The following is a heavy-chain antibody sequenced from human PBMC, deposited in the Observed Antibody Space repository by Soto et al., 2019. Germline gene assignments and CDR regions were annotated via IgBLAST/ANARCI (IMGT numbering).Heavy chain of an antibody. J-gene: IGHJ6*02. D-gene: IGHD5-18*01. V-gene: IGHV4-31*03. CDR3: ARDRLMATAGTARHYFGLDV. CDR1: GGSIRSGGYY. Sequence: SETLSLTCTVSGGSIRSGGYYWIWVRQNPRRGLEWIGNIYYSGNTYYNPSLKSRLTISVDTSKNQFSLNLSSVIAADTAVYYCARDRLMATAGTARHYFGLDVWGQGTTVTVSS. CDR2: IYYSGNT.